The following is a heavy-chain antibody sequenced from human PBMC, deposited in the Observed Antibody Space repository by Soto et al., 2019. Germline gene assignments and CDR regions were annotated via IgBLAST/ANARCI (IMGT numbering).Heavy chain of an antibody. CDR2: IYYSGST. Sequence: QVQLQESGPGLVKPSETLSLTCTVSGGSISSYYWSWIRQPPGKGLEWIGYIYYSGSTHYNPSLKRRVTISVDTAKNQFSLKLSSVTAADTAVYDCARAPPPVYGSGSYQNWFDPWGQGTLVTVSS. J-gene: IGHJ5*02. CDR1: GGSISSYY. D-gene: IGHD3-10*01. CDR3: ARAPPPVYGSGSYQNWFDP. V-gene: IGHV4-59*01.